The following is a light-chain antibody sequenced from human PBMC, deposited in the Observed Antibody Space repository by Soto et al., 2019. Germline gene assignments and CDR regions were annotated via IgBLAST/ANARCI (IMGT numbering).Light chain of an antibody. CDR2: WAS. CDR3: QQYYSTPPT. CDR1: QSVLYSSNNENY. V-gene: IGKV4-1*01. Sequence: DIVMTQSPDSLAVSLGERATINCKSSQSVLYSSNNENYLACYQQKPGQPPNLLIYWASTRESGVPDRFSGSGSGTDFTLTISSLQAEDVAVYYCQQYYSTPPTFGQGTKVEIK. J-gene: IGKJ1*01.